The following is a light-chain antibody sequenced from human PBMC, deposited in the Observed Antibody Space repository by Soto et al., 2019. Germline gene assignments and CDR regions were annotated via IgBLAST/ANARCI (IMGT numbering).Light chain of an antibody. CDR1: SSNMGTNT. CDR3: VAWXXXLDAHV. Sequence: QSVLTQPPSASGTPGQRVTISCFGGSSNMGTNTVGWYQQLPGAAPKVLIYVNDKRPSGVPDRFSGSNSGTSASLTISGLXSEXXAXXXXVAWXXXLDAHVFGTGTKLTVL. V-gene: IGLV1-44*01. CDR2: VND. J-gene: IGLJ1*01.